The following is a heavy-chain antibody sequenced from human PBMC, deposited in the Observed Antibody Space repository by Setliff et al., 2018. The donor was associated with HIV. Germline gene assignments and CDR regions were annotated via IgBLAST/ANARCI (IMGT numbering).Heavy chain of an antibody. V-gene: IGHV3-7*01. Sequence: GGSLRLSCAASGFTFSTYWMSWVRQAPGKGLEWVANINQYGSEKYYVDSVKGRFTISRDNAKKSLDLQMNSLSAEDTAVYYCAKDPGSSWHARRLRPPLAWGQGTLVTVS. D-gene: IGHD6-13*01. J-gene: IGHJ5*02. CDR2: INQYGSEK. CDR1: GFTFSTYW. CDR3: AKDPGSSWHARRLRPPLA.